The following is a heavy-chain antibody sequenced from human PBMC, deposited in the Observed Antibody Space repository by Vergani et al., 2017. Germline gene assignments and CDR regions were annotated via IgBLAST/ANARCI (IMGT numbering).Heavy chain of an antibody. Sequence: EVQLLESGGGLVQPGGSLRLSCAASGFTFSRYAMSWVRQAPGKGLEWVSAISGSGGSTYYADSVKGRFTISIDNSKNTLYLQMNSLRAEDTAVYYCAKVSKQVTGYFQHWGQGTLVTVSS. CDR3: AKVSKQVTGYFQH. CDR1: GFTFSRYA. CDR2: ISGSGGST. V-gene: IGHV3-23*01. D-gene: IGHD2-2*01. J-gene: IGHJ1*01.